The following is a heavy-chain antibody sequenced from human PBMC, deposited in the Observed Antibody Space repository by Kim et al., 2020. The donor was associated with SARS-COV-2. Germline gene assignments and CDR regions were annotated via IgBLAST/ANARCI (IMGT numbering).Heavy chain of an antibody. J-gene: IGHJ4*02. CDR3: ARSPLRAQWLGPSFDY. CDR1: GFTFSSYS. D-gene: IGHD6-19*01. CDR2: ISSSSSYI. V-gene: IGHV3-21*01. Sequence: GGSLRLSCAASGFTFSSYSMNWVRQAPGKGLEWVSSISSSSSYIYYADSVKGRFTISRDNAKNSLYLQMNSLRAEDTAVYYCARSPLRAQWLGPSFDYWGQGTLVTVSS.